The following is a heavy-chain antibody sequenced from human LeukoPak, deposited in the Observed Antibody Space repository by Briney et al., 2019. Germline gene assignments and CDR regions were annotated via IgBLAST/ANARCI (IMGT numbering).Heavy chain of an antibody. V-gene: IGHV3-23*01. CDR3: ASGYRTPSEAFDI. CDR1: GFTFSSYA. Sequence: GALRLSCAASGFTFSSYAMSWFLRAPGEGLEWVSALICSGGSTYYAASVKGRFTISIDNSKNTLYLEMNSLRAEDTAVYYCASGYRTPSEAFDIWGQGTMVTVSS. D-gene: IGHD6-13*01. CDR2: LICSGGST. J-gene: IGHJ3*02.